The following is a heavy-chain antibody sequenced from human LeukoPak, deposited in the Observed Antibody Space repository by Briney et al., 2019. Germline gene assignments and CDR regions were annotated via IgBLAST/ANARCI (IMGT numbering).Heavy chain of an antibody. V-gene: IGHV3-21*01. J-gene: IGHJ5*02. CDR2: ISSSSSNI. D-gene: IGHD2-2*01. CDR3: ARDPGYCSSTSCDDYNWFDP. CDR1: GFTFSSYS. Sequence: GGSLRLSCTASGFTFSSYSMNWVRQAPGKGLEWVSYISSSSSNIFYADSFKGRFTISRDNAQNSLYLQMNSLRAEDTAVYYCARDPGYCSSTSCDDYNWFDPWGQGTLVTVSS.